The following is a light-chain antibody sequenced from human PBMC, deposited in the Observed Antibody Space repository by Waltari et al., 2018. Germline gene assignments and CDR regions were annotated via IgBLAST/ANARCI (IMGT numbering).Light chain of an antibody. J-gene: IGKJ4*01. CDR3: QQDDGLVVT. Sequence: IVLTQSPGTLSLSPGDRAILSCRASQTASTIALRWYQQKPGQAPRVLIYSTYNRATGVPDRFSGSGAGTDVTRARNRLAPEDFVMDYCQQDDGLVVTFGGGTKGEI. CDR1: QTASTIA. CDR2: STY. V-gene: IGKV3-20*01.